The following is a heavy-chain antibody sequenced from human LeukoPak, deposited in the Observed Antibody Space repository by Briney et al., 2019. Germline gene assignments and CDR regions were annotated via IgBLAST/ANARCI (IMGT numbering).Heavy chain of an antibody. J-gene: IGHJ3*02. Sequence: SETLSLTCAVSGGSISSGGYSWSWIRQPPGKGLEWIGYIYHSGSTYYNPSLKSRVTISVDRSKNQFSLKLSSVTAADTAVYYCARERRGYCAVNDAFDIWGQGTMVTVSS. CDR3: ARERRGYCAVNDAFDI. D-gene: IGHD1-26*01. CDR2: IYHSGST. CDR1: GGSISSGGYS. V-gene: IGHV4-30-2*01.